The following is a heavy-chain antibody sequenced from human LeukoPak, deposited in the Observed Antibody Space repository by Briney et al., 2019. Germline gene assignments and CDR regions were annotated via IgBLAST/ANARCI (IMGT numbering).Heavy chain of an antibody. CDR2: IYTSGST. D-gene: IGHD4-17*01. CDR1: GGSISSDY. V-gene: IGHV4-4*07. CDR3: ARDGDYGDYVAFDI. J-gene: IGHJ3*02. Sequence: KPSETLSLTCTVSGGSISSDYWSWIRQPAGKGLEWIGRIYTSGSTNYNPSLKSRVTMSVDTSKNQFSLKLSSVTAADTAVYYCARDGDYGDYVAFDIWGQGTMVTVSS.